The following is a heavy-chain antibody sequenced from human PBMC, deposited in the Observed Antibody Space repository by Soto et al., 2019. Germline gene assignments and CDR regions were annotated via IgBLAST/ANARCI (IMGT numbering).Heavy chain of an antibody. D-gene: IGHD3-3*01. CDR2: IWYDGNNQ. CDR1: GFTFSSYS. V-gene: IGHV3-30*02. J-gene: IGHJ4*02. Sequence: GGSLRLSCAASGFTFSSYSMNWVRQAPGKGLEWVAVIWYDGNNQFYADSVKGRFTISRDNSNNTLYLEMNSLRPEDTAVYYCAKDLALGFWSGNYYFDHWGQGTLVTVSS. CDR3: AKDLALGFWSGNYYFDH.